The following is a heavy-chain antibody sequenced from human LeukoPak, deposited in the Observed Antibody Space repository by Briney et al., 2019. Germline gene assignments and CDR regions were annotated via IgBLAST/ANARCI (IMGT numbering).Heavy chain of an antibody. V-gene: IGHV3-7*01. CDR2: IKQDGSEK. CDR1: GFTFSSYW. CDR3: ARSHQLLGYGMDV. Sequence: SGRSLRLSCAASGFTFSSYWMSWVRQAPGKGLEWVANIKQDGSEKYYVDSVKGRFTISRDNAKNSLYLQMNSLRAEDTAVYYCARSHQLLGYGMDVWGQGTTVTVSS. D-gene: IGHD2-2*01. J-gene: IGHJ6*02.